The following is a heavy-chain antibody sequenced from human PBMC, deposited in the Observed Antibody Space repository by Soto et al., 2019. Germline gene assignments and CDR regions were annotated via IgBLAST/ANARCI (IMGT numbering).Heavy chain of an antibody. D-gene: IGHD3-22*01. V-gene: IGHV3-66*01. CDR3: ASPGRLSGYHLVY. CDR1: GFTVSSND. CDR2: IFNGGST. J-gene: IGHJ4*02. Sequence: EVHLVESGGGLVQPGGSLRLSCAASGFTVSSNDMSWVRQAPGKGLEWVSVIFNGGSTFYADAVKGRSTISRDNSKNTLYLQMISLRAEDTAVYYCASPGRLSGYHLVYWGQGTLVTVSS.